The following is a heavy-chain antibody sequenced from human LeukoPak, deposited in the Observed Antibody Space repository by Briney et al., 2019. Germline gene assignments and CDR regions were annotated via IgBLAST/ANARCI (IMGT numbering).Heavy chain of an antibody. V-gene: IGHV1-18*04. CDR2: ISAYNGNT. CDR1: GYTFTGYY. J-gene: IGHJ4*02. Sequence: ASVKVSCKASGYTFTGYYMHWVRQAPGQGLEWMGWISAYNGNTNYAQKLQGRVTMTTDTSTSTAYMELRSLRSDDTAVYYCASLGYCSSTSCYGPLDYWGQGTLVTVSS. D-gene: IGHD2-2*01. CDR3: ASLGYCSSTSCYGPLDY.